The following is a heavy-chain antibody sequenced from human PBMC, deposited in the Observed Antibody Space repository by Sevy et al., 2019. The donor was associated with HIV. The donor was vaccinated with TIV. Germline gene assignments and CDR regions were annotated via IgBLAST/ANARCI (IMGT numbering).Heavy chain of an antibody. Sequence: GGSLRLSCAASGFTFSSYSMNWVRQAPGKGLEWVSSISSSSSYIYYADSVKGRFTISRDNAKNSLYLQMNSLRAEDTAVYYCAGGGIVVVPADPFDYWGQGTLVTVSS. J-gene: IGHJ4*02. CDR2: ISSSSSYI. D-gene: IGHD2-2*01. CDR3: AGGGIVVVPADPFDY. V-gene: IGHV3-21*01. CDR1: GFTFSSYS.